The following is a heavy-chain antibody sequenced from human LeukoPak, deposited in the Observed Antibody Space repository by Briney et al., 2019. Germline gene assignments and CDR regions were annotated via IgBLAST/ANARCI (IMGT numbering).Heavy chain of an antibody. Sequence: SVKVSCKASGGTFSSYAISWVGQAPGQGLEWMGRIIPIFGIANYAQKFQGRVTITADKSTSTAYMELSSLRSEDTAVYYCASQGVDYYDSSRNAFDIWGQGTMVTVSS. D-gene: IGHD3-22*01. CDR2: IIPIFGIA. CDR3: ASQGVDYYDSSRNAFDI. J-gene: IGHJ3*02. CDR1: GGTFSSYA. V-gene: IGHV1-69*04.